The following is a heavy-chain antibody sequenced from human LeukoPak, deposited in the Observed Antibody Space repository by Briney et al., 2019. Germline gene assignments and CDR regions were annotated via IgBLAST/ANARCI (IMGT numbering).Heavy chain of an antibody. Sequence: PGGSLRLSCAASGFIFTNYFMSWVRQAPGKGLEWVASIKHDGSEKYYVDSVRGRFTISRDNTMNSLYLQMNSLRAEDTAVYYCAKDRDTVTTTLDYWGQGTLVTVSS. CDR3: AKDRDTVTTTLDY. D-gene: IGHD4-17*01. CDR1: GFIFTNYF. CDR2: IKHDGSEK. J-gene: IGHJ4*02. V-gene: IGHV3-7*03.